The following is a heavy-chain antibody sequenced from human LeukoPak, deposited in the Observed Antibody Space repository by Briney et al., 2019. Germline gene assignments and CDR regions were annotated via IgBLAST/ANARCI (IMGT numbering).Heavy chain of an antibody. V-gene: IGHV3-23*01. CDR3: AKKGCHSSGCRENWFDP. CDR1: GFTFGSYA. CDR2: ISGSGGST. D-gene: IGHD6-19*01. Sequence: GGSLRLSCAASGFTFGSYAMSWVRQAPGKGLEWVSAISGSGGSTYYADSVKGRFTISRDNSKNTLYLQMNSLRAEDTAVYYCAKKGCHSSGCRENWFDPWGQGTLVTVSS. J-gene: IGHJ5*02.